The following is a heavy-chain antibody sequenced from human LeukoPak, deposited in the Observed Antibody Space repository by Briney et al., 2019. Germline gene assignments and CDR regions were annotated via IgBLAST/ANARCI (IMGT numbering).Heavy chain of an antibody. D-gene: IGHD2-15*01. J-gene: IGHJ5*02. Sequence: SETLSLPCPVSGGSISSSSYYWAWIRQPPGRGLEWIGSIHYSGSTYYNPSLKSRVTISVDTSMNQFSLKLTSVTAADMAVYYYARHLGGGVPATLGWFDPWGQGTLVTVSS. CDR1: GGSISSSSYY. CDR2: IHYSGST. V-gene: IGHV4-39*01. CDR3: ARHLGGGVPATLGWFDP.